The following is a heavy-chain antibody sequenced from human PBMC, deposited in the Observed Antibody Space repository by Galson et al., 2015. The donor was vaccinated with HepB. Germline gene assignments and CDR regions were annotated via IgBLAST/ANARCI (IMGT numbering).Heavy chain of an antibody. D-gene: IGHD1-1*01. J-gene: IGHJ6*01. V-gene: IGHV1-18*04. CDR3: ARDPGAQLERGYYYGMDV. CDR2: ISAYNGNT. CDR1: GYTFTSYG. Sequence: SVKVSCKASGYTFTSYGISWVRQAPGQGLEWMGWISAYNGNTNYAQKLQGRVTMTTDTSTSTAYMELRSLRSDDTAVYYCARDPGAQLERGYYYGMDVWGQGTTVTVSS.